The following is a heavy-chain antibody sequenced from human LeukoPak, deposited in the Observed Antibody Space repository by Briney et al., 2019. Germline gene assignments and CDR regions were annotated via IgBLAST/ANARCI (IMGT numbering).Heavy chain of an antibody. CDR1: GFTFSTCA. J-gene: IGHJ4*02. Sequence: PGGSLRLSCAASGFTFSTCAMHWVRQAPDMGLEWLAMISFDGNNVNHADSVKGRFTISRDNSKNTLYLQMNSLRAEDTAVYYCARGTYSSSWSFDYWGQGTLVTVSS. D-gene: IGHD6-13*01. CDR3: ARGTYSSSWSFDY. CDR2: ISFDGNNV. V-gene: IGHV3-30*14.